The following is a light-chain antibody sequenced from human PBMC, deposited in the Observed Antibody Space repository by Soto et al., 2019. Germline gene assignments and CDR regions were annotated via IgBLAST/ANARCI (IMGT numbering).Light chain of an antibody. V-gene: IGKV3-20*01. J-gene: IGKJ1*01. CDR1: QSVTSNY. CDR2: GVS. Sequence: EVVMTQSPATLSVSPGERATLCCRASQSVTSNYLAWYQQKPGQAPRLLIYGVSSRATGVPDRFSGSGSGTDFTFTISRLEPEDFAVYYCQQYSDWPLTFGQGTKVDI. CDR3: QQYSDWPLT.